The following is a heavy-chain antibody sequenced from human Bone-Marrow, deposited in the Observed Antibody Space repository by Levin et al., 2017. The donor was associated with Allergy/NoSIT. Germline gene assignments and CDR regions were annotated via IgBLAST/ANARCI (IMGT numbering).Heavy chain of an antibody. V-gene: IGHV3-33*01. CDR2: IWYDGSNK. CDR3: ARDRARLATGYYVDY. D-gene: IGHD3-9*01. CDR1: GFTFSSYG. J-gene: IGHJ4*02. Sequence: GGSLRLSCAASGFTFSSYGMHWVRQAPGKGLEWVAVIWYDGSNKYYADSVKGRFTISRDNSKNTLYLQMNSLRAEDTAVYYCARDRARLATGYYVDYWGQGTLVTVSS.